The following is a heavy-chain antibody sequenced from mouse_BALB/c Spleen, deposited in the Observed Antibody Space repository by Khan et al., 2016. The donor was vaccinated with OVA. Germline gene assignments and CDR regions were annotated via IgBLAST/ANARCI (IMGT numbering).Heavy chain of an antibody. CDR3: ARGYFGSYEFVY. D-gene: IGHD1-1*02. CDR1: GYTFPSYW. Sequence: QVRLQQSGAELVKPGTSVKLSCKTSGYTFPSYWIQWVKQRPGQGLGWIGQIFPGTGTTYYNENFKDKATLTVDTSSNSAYMQLTSLTSEDSAVYFCARGYFGSYEFVYWGQGTLVTVSP. CDR2: IFPGTGTT. V-gene: IGHV1S132*01. J-gene: IGHJ3*01.